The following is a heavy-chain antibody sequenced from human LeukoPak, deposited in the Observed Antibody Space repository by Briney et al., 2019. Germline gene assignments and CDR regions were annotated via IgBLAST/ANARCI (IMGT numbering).Heavy chain of an antibody. CDR2: INAGNGNT. J-gene: IGHJ4*02. CDR3: ARANDYGDYPGVFDY. Sequence: ASVKVSCKASGYTFTSYAMHWVRQAPGQRLEWMGWINAGNGNTKYSQKFQGRVTITRDTSASTAYMELSSLGSEDTAVYYCARANDYGDYPGVFDYWGQGTLVTVSS. V-gene: IGHV1-3*01. D-gene: IGHD4-17*01. CDR1: GYTFTSYA.